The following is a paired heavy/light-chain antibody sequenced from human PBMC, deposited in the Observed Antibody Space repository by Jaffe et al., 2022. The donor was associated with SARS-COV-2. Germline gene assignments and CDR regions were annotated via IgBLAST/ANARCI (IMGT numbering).Light chain of an antibody. V-gene: IGKV1-5*03. J-gene: IGKJ1*01. CDR1: QSINSW. CDR2: KAS. Sequence: DVQMTQSPSTLSASVGDRVTITCRASQSINSWLAWYQQKPGKAPKLLIYKASSLESEVPSRFSGSGSGTEFTLTISSLQPDDFATYYCQQYSTYWTFGQGTKVEIK. CDR3: QQYSTYWT.
Heavy chain of an antibody. J-gene: IGHJ6*03. CDR3: ARGITKDDSGIMDV. D-gene: IGHD3-10*01. V-gene: IGHV4-38-2*02. CDR1: GYSFRSGYY. CDR2: IYHSGTT. Sequence: QVQLQESGPGLVKPSETLSLTCTVSGYSFRSGYYWGWVRQPPGKGLEWIGTIYHSGTTSSNPSLKSRVTISIDTSKNQVSLKVTSVTAADTAVYYCARGITKDDSGIMDVWGKGTTVTVSS.